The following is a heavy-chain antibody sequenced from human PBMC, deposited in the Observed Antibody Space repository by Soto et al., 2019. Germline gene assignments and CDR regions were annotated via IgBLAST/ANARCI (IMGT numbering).Heavy chain of an antibody. CDR3: AKGGVVVPAATVRWVDYYYYMDV. J-gene: IGHJ6*03. D-gene: IGHD2-2*01. Sequence: GGSLRLSCAASGFTFSSYAMSWVRQAPGKGLEWVSAISGSGGSTYYADSVKGRFTISRDNSKNTLYLQMNSLRAEDTAVYYCAKGGVVVPAATVRWVDYYYYMDVWGKGTTVTVSS. CDR1: GFTFSSYA. CDR2: ISGSGGST. V-gene: IGHV3-23*01.